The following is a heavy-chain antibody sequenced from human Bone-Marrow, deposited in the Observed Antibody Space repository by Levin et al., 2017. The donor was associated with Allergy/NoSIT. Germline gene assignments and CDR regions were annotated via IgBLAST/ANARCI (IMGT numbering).Heavy chain of an antibody. CDR3: ARGRVAGVLVYYGMDV. CDR1: GFTFSSYA. D-gene: IGHD6-19*01. V-gene: IGHV3-30-3*01. CDR2: ISYDGSNK. J-gene: IGHJ6*02. Sequence: GGSLRLSCAASGFTFSSYAMHWVRQAPGKGLEWVAVISYDGSNKYYADSVKGRFTISRDNSKNTLYLQMNSLRAEDTAVYYCARGRVAGVLVYYGMDVWGQGTTVTVSS.